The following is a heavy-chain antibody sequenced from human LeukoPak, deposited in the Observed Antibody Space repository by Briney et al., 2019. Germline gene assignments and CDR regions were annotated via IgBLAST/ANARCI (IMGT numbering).Heavy chain of an antibody. D-gene: IGHD6-13*01. CDR2: MSYSGST. CDR3: ARTTEAHSWRTRYYDYYMDV. J-gene: IGHJ6*03. CDR1: GGSISSSIYY. Sequence: SETLSLTCTVSGGSISSSIYYWGWIRQPPGKGLEWIGSMSYSGSTYYNPSLKSRVTISVDTSKNQFSLKLSSVTAADTAVYYCARTTEAHSWRTRYYDYYMDVWGKGTTVTVSS. V-gene: IGHV4-39*07.